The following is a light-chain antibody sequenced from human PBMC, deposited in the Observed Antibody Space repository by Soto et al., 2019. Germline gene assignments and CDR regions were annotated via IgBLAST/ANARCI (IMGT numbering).Light chain of an antibody. CDR2: GAS. CDR3: QQYNNWPPYT. Sequence: EIVMTQSPATLSVSPGERATLSCRASQSVSSNLAWYQQKPGQAPRLLIYGASTRATGIPARFSGSGSGTKFSLTISSLQSGDFAVYYCQQYNNWPPYTFGQGTKL. V-gene: IGKV3-15*01. CDR1: QSVSSN. J-gene: IGKJ2*01.